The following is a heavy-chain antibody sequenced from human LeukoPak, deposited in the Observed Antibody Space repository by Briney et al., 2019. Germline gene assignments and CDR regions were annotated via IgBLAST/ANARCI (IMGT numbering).Heavy chain of an antibody. V-gene: IGHV3-48*03. CDR1: GFTFSSYE. J-gene: IGHJ6*03. Sequence: GGSLRLSCAASGFTFSSYEMNWVRQAPGKGLEWVSYISSSGSTIYYADSVKGRFTISRDNAKKSLFLQMNSLRAEDTAVYYCARGEDFGDYNYYYYMDVWGKGTTVTISS. D-gene: IGHD4-17*01. CDR2: ISSSGSTI. CDR3: ARGEDFGDYNYYYYMDV.